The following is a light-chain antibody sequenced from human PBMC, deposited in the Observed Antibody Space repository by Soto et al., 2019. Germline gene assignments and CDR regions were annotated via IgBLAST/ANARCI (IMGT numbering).Light chain of an antibody. Sequence: DIVMTQSPDSLAVSLGERATIHCKSSQSVLYSFNNKNYLAWYQHKPGQPPNLLIYWASTRESGVPDRFSGSGSGTDFTLTISSLQAEDVAVYYCQQYYGTPLTFGGGTKVEIK. V-gene: IGKV4-1*01. CDR3: QQYYGTPLT. CDR2: WAS. CDR1: QSVLYSFNNKNY. J-gene: IGKJ4*01.